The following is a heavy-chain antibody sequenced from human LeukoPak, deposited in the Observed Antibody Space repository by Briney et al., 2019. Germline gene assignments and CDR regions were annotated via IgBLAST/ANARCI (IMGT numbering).Heavy chain of an antibody. J-gene: IGHJ4*02. CDR3: ATRIQLWLRY. CDR2: IYHSGST. D-gene: IGHD5-18*01. Sequence: SQTLSLTCTVSGGSISSGGYYWSWIRQPPGKGLEWIGYIYHSGSTNYNPSLKSRVIISVDKSKNQFSLKLSSVTAADTAVYYCATRIQLWLRYWGQGTLVTVSS. V-gene: IGHV4-30-2*01. CDR1: GGSISSGGYY.